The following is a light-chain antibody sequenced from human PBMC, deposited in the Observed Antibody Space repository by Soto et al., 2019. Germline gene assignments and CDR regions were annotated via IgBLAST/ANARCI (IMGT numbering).Light chain of an antibody. V-gene: IGKV3-20*01. Sequence: DIVLTQSPGTLSVSPGERATLFCRASQTISSNYLAWYQQKPGQPPSLLIYGTSSRATGIPDRFSGRGSGTDFTLTISRLEPEDSAIYYCQQYISWTFGQGTKVEIK. J-gene: IGKJ1*01. CDR3: QQYISWT. CDR1: QTISSNY. CDR2: GTS.